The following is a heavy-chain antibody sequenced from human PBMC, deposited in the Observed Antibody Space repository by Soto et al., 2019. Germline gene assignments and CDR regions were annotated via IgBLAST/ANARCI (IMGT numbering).Heavy chain of an antibody. V-gene: IGHV1-69*06. CDR2: IIPLYGTT. Sequence: QVQMVQSGAEVKKPGSSVKVSCKTSGDTFSSYAISWVRQAPGQGLAWMGGIIPLYGTTYYAENFQGRVKITADKSTTTAYMDLTSLRSEDTAVYFCARDSYCSGGICHDGRFDSWGQGTMVTVSS. CDR3: ARDSYCSGGICHDGRFDS. J-gene: IGHJ5*01. CDR1: GDTFSSYA. D-gene: IGHD2-15*01.